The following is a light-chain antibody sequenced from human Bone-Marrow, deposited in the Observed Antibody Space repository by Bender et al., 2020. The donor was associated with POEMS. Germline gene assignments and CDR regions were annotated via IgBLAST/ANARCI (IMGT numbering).Light chain of an antibody. CDR1: SSDVATYHL. CDR3: SSYDATTTLFV. J-gene: IGLJ1*01. CDR2: EVI. V-gene: IGLV2-23*02. Sequence: QSALTQPASVSGSPGQSITISCTGTSSDVATYHLVSWYQKHPGQAPKLMIYEVINRPSGISNRFSGSKSGNTASLTISGLQAEDEADYYCSSYDATTTLFVFGSGTKVAVL.